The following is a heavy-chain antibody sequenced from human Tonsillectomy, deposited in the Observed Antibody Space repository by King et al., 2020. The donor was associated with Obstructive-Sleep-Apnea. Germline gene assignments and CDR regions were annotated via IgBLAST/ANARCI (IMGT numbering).Heavy chain of an antibody. CDR1: GFTFINYG. CDR2: IRYDGSHK. D-gene: IGHD7-27*01. CDR3: AKGWGNYFDY. V-gene: IGHV3-30*02. Sequence: QLVQSGGGVVQPGGSLRLSFAASGFTFINYGMHWFRQAPGKGLEWVAFIRYDGSHKYYADSVKGRFTISRDNAKNTLDLQMNSLRAEDTAMYYCAKGWGNYFDYWGQGTLVTVSS. J-gene: IGHJ4*02.